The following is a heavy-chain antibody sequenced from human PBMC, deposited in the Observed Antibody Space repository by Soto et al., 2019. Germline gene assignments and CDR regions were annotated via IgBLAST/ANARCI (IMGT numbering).Heavy chain of an antibody. D-gene: IGHD3-10*01. CDR1: GFTFSSYA. J-gene: IGHJ4*02. Sequence: GGSLRLSCAASGFTFSSYAMSWVRQAPGKGLEWVSAISGSGGNTYYADSVKGRFTISRDNSKNTLYLQMNSLRAEDTAVYYCARSSNYYGSGSYDYWGQGTLVTVSS. CDR2: ISGSGGNT. V-gene: IGHV3-23*01. CDR3: ARSSNYYGSGSYDY.